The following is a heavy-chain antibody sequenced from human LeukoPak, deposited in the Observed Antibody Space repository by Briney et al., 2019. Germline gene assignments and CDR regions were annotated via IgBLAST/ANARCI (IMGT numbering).Heavy chain of an antibody. CDR3: AKDGGWGLSTWYSGFDI. CDR2: ISTTGGNT. V-gene: IGHV3-23*01. D-gene: IGHD1-26*01. CDR1: GFTFSSYS. Sequence: GGSLRLSCAASGFTFSSYSMNWVRQAPGKGLEWVSVISTTGGNTYHADSVKGRFTISRDNSKSTLYLQMNSLRAEDTAVYYCAKDGGWGLSTWYSGFDIWGQGTMVTVSS. J-gene: IGHJ3*02.